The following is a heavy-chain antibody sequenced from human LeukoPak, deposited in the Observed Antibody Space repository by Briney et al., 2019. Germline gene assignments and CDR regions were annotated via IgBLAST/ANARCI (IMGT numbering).Heavy chain of an antibody. J-gene: IGHJ5*02. CDR2: IYPGDSDT. Sequence: GESLKISCKGSGYSFTSYWIGWVRQMPGKGLELMGIIYPGDSDTRYSPSFQGQVTISADKSISTAYLQWSSLKASDTAMYYCARRGYCSRTTCNAGERNWFDPWGQGTLVTVSS. D-gene: IGHD2-2*01. CDR1: GYSFTSYW. V-gene: IGHV5-51*01. CDR3: ARRGYCSRTTCNAGERNWFDP.